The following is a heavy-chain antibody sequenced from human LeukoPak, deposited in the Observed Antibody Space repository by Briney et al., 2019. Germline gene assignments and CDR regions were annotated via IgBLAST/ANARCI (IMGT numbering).Heavy chain of an antibody. D-gene: IGHD6-13*01. V-gene: IGHV4-34*01. CDR2: INHSGST. J-gene: IGHJ5*02. CDR1: GGSFSGYY. CDR3: ARFRSWYGGWFDP. Sequence: SETLSLTCAVYGGSFSGYYWSWIRQPPGKGLEWIGEINHSGSTNYNPSLKSRVTISVDTSKNQFSLKLSSVTAADTAVYYCARFRSWYGGWFDPWGQGTLVAVSS.